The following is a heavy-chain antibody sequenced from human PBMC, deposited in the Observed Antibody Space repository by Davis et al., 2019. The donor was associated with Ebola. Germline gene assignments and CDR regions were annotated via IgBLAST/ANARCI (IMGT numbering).Heavy chain of an antibody. CDR1: GGSISSGDYY. CDR2: IYYSGST. J-gene: IGHJ6*04. CDR3: ARGRIWQQLTIDYYYGMDV. D-gene: IGHD6-13*01. Sequence: MPSETLSLTCTVSGGSISSGDYYWSWIRQPPGKGLEWIGYIYYSGSTYSNPSLKSRLTISVDTSKNQFSLKLSSVTAADTAVYYCARGRIWQQLTIDYYYGMDVWGKGTTVTVSS. V-gene: IGHV4-30-4*01.